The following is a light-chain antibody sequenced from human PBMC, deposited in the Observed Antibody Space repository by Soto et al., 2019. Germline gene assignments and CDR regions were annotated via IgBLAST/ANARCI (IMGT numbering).Light chain of an antibody. J-gene: IGKJ1*01. CDR3: QKYNSAPWT. V-gene: IGKV1-27*01. CDR1: QGISNY. CDR2: AAS. Sequence: DIQLTQSQSSLSAPVGDRVTLTCRASQGISNYLAWYQQKPGTVPKLLISAASTLQTGVPSRFSGGGSGTDFTLTISSLQPEDVATYYCQKYNSAPWTFGQGTKVDIK.